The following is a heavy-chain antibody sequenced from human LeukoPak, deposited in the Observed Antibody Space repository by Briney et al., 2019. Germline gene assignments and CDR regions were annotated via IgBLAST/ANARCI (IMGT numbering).Heavy chain of an antibody. D-gene: IGHD3-9*01. CDR3: AKDPPRHYYDTHGGVV. Sequence: GGPLRLSCAASGFTFDDYAMHWVRQAPGKGLEWVSLISGDGGSTYYADSVKGRFTISRDNSKNSLYLQMNSLRTEDTALYYCAKDPPRHYYDTHGGVVWGQGTMVTVSS. V-gene: IGHV3-43*02. CDR1: GFTFDDYA. CDR2: ISGDGGST. J-gene: IGHJ3*01.